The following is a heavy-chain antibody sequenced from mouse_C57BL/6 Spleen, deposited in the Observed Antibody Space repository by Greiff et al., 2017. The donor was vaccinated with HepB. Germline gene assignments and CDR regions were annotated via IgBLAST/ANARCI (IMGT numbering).Heavy chain of an antibody. CDR3: ARGETAQATFAY. Sequence: VQLQQSGPELVKPGASVKISCKASGYAFSSSWMNWVKQRPGKGLEWIGRIYPGDGDTNYNGKFKGKATLTADKSSSTAYMQLSSLTSEDSAVYFCARGETAQATFAYWGQGTLVTVSA. CDR1: GYAFSSSW. V-gene: IGHV1-82*01. CDR2: IYPGDGDT. J-gene: IGHJ3*01. D-gene: IGHD3-2*02.